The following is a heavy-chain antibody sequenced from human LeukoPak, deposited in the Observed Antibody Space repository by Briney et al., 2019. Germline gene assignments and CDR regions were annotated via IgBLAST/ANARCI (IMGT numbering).Heavy chain of an antibody. D-gene: IGHD3-10*01. CDR3: ARELYGSGSYYDC. V-gene: IGHV3-21*01. J-gene: IGHJ4*02. CDR2: ISSSSSYI. Sequence: GGSLRLSCAASGFTFSSYSMNWVRQAPGKGLEWVSSISSSSSYIYYADSVKGRFTISRDNAKNSLYLQMNSLRAEDTAVYYCARELYGSGSYYDCWGQGTLVTVSS. CDR1: GFTFSSYS.